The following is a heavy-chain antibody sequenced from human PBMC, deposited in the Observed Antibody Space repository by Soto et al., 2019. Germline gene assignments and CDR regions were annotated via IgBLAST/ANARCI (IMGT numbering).Heavy chain of an antibody. CDR1: GFTFSSYS. V-gene: IGHV3-21*01. CDR3: ARDLDSSSWYHAFDI. CDR2: ISSSSSYI. D-gene: IGHD6-13*01. Sequence: GGSLRLSCAASGFTFSSYSMNWVRQAPGKGLEWVSSISSSSSYIYYADSVKGRFTISRDNAKNSLYLQMSSLRAEDTAVYYCARDLDSSSWYHAFDIWGQGTMVTVSS. J-gene: IGHJ3*02.